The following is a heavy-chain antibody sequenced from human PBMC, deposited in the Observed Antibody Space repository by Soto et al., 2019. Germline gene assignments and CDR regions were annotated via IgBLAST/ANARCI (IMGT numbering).Heavy chain of an antibody. CDR1: GGTFSSYT. J-gene: IGHJ5*02. Sequence: QVQLVQSGAEVKKPGSSVKVSCKASGGTFSSYTISWVRQAPGQGLEWMGRINPILGIANYARKFQGRVTMNADNSTSTAYMELSSLRPEDTAVYYGARGSIVVVPAPIWSAHGFDPWGQGTLVTVSS. CDR2: INPILGIA. CDR3: ARGSIVVVPAPIWSAHGFDP. V-gene: IGHV1-69*02. D-gene: IGHD2-2*01.